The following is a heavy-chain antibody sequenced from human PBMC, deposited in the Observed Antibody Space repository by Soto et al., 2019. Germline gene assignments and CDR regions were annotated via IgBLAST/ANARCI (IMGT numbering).Heavy chain of an antibody. CDR2: IFHSGGT. CDR1: GVSLSSNNW. D-gene: IGHD2-2*01. CDR3: AEGYSTSLPDY. Sequence: SETLSLTCDVSGVSLSSNNWWSWVRQPPGKGLEWIGEIFHSGGTRYNPSLKSRVTISVDKSKNQFSLNLTSVTAADTAVYYCAEGYSTSLPDYWGQGTRVTVSS. V-gene: IGHV4-4*02. J-gene: IGHJ4*02.